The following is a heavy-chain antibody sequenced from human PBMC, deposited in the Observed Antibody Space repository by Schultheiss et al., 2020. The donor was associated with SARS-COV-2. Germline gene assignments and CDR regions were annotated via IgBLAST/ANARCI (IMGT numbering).Heavy chain of an antibody. CDR3: ASVVVSWGGRYFFDN. J-gene: IGHJ4*02. V-gene: IGHV4-30-4*01. D-gene: IGHD2-15*01. CDR1: GGSISSDDYY. Sequence: SQTLSLTCTVSGGSISSDDYYWSWIRQPPGKGLDWIGYIYYSGSTYYNPSLKSRVTISVDTSKNQFSLKVNSVTAADTAVYYCASVVVSWGGRYFFDNWGQGTLVTVSS. CDR2: IYYSGST.